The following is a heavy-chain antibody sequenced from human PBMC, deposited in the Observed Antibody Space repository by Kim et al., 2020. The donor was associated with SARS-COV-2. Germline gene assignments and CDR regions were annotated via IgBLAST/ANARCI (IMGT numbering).Heavy chain of an antibody. Sequence: TNHAQKFQGRVTTTKTTSTDTAYMELSSLGSEDTAVYYCATAVGATPLDYWGQGTLVTVSS. J-gene: IGHJ4*02. CDR3: ATAVGATPLDY. D-gene: IGHD1-26*01. V-gene: IGHV1-24*01. CDR2: T.